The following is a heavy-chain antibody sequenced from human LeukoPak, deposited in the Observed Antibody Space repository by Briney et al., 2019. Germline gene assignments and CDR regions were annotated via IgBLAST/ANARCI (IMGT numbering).Heavy chain of an antibody. CDR2: IYYSGST. D-gene: IGHD1-26*01. CDR3: ARQRIVGATITDWYFDL. Sequence: SETLSLTCTVSGGSISSYYWSWIRQPPGKGLEWIGYIYYSGSTNYNPSLKSRVTISVDTSKNQFSLKLSSVTAADTAVYYCARQRIVGATITDWYFDLWGRGTLVTVSS. CDR1: GGSISSYY. V-gene: IGHV4-59*08. J-gene: IGHJ2*01.